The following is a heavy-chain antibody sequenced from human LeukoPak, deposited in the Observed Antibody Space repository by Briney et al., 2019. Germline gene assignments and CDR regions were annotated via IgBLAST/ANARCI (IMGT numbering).Heavy chain of an antibody. CDR1: GYSFTSYW. CDR2: IFPGDSDT. Sequence: GESLKISCKGSGYSFTSYWIGWVRQMPGKGLEWMGIIFPGDSDTRYSPPFQGQVTISADKSINTAYLRWSSLKASDTAMYYCARRPVVVAATGSFDIWGQGTMVTVSS. J-gene: IGHJ3*02. D-gene: IGHD2-15*01. V-gene: IGHV5-51*01. CDR3: ARRPVVVAATGSFDI.